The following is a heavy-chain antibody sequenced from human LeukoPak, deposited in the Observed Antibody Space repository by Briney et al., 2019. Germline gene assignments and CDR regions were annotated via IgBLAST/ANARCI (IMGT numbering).Heavy chain of an antibody. CDR2: IYQSGRT. CDR3: ARTMGGYYLVYFDY. D-gene: IGHD3-3*01. J-gene: IGHJ4*02. V-gene: IGHV4-59*08. CDR1: RGSISTYY. Sequence: PETLSLTSTVSRGSISTYYGNWIRQAAGKGLEWIGYIYQSGRTNYNPSLKRRVTISVDTSKNQSSRKLRSVTAADTPVYYCARTMGGYYLVYFDYWGRRTLASVSS.